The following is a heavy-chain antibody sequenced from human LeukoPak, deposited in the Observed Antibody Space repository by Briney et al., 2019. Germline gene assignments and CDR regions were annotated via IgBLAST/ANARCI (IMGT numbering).Heavy chain of an antibody. CDR1: GYTFTGYY. Sequence: ASVKVSCKASGYTFTGYYMHWVRQAPGQGLEWMGWINTKSGGTNYAEKFQGRVTMTRDTSISTAYMELSRLRSDDSAVYYCARDGGSYGDCPHWGQGTLVTVSS. V-gene: IGHV1-2*02. J-gene: IGHJ1*01. CDR3: ARDGGSYGDCPH. D-gene: IGHD4-17*01. CDR2: INTKSGGT.